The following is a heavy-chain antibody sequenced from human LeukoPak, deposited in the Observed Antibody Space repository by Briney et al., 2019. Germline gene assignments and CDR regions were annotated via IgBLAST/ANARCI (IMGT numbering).Heavy chain of an antibody. CDR1: GYTFTPYH. J-gene: IGHJ6*02. CDR3: ARDETAATGIAMDV. CDR2: INLNSGVT. D-gene: IGHD6-13*01. Sequence: ASVKVSCKASGYTFTPYHFHWVRLPPGQGLEWMGWINLNSGVTRYAQKFQDRVTMTRDTSITTAYMELRRLRADDAAVYYCARDETAATGIAMDVWGQGTTVTVSS. V-gene: IGHV1-2*02.